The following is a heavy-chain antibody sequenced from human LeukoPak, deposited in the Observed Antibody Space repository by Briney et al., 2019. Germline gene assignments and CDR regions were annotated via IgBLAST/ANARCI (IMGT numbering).Heavy chain of an antibody. Sequence: ASVNVSCNASGYTFTSYGISWVRHAPGQGLEWMVLISGYNGNTPYSQKLQGRVNMTTDTSASTAYLELRSLRSDDTAVYFCSRDYYDFWTGYSYTLEHWGQGTLVTVSS. D-gene: IGHD3-3*01. V-gene: IGHV1-18*01. CDR3: SRDYYDFWTGYSYTLEH. J-gene: IGHJ4*02. CDR2: ISGYNGNT. CDR1: GYTFTSYG.